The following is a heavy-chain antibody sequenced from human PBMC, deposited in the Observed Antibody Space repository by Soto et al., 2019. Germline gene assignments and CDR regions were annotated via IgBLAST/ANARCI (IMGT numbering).Heavy chain of an antibody. D-gene: IGHD3-10*01. Sequence: QLQLQESGSGLVKPSQTLSLTCAVSGGSISSGGYSWSWIRQPPGKGLEWIGYIYHSGSTYYNPSPKSRGPITVDRAEDQFSLEPSSVAGGDTAGDYRAAGGGPPPYLWGQGTLVTVSS. CDR3: AAGGGPPPYL. CDR1: GGSISSGGYS. CDR2: IYHSGST. J-gene: IGHJ5*02. V-gene: IGHV4-30-2*01.